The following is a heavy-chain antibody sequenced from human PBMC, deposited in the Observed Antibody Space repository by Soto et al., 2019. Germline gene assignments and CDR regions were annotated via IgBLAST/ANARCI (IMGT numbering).Heavy chain of an antibody. CDR3: AKDRGAGYCSGGSCYYYYYGMDV. CDR2: ISYDGSNK. V-gene: IGHV3-30*18. D-gene: IGHD2-15*01. CDR1: GFTFSSYG. Sequence: LRLSCAASGFTFSSYGMHWVRQAPGKGLEWVAVISYDGSNKYYADSVKGRFTVSRDNSKNTLYLQMNSLRAEDTAVYYCAKDRGAGYCSGGSCYYYYYGMDVWGQGTTVTVSS. J-gene: IGHJ6*02.